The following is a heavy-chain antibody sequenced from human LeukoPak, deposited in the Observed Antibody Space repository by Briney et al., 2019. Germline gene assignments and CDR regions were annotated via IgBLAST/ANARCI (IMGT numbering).Heavy chain of an antibody. D-gene: IGHD2-2*01. CDR2: ISYDGSNK. Sequence: QPGGSLRLSCAASGFTFSSYAIHWVRQAPGKGLEWVAIISYDGSNKYYADSVKGRFTISRDNSKNTLYLQMNSLRAEDTAVYYCAKDRQDIVVVPAASIFDYWGQGTLVTVSS. J-gene: IGHJ4*02. V-gene: IGHV3-30*18. CDR3: AKDRQDIVVVPAASIFDY. CDR1: GFTFSSYA.